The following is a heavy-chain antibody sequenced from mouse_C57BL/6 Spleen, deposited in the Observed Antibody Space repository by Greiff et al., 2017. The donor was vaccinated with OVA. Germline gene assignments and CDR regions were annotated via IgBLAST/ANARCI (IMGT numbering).Heavy chain of an antibody. CDR2: NYPRSGNT. CDR3: ASYYSNYTWFAY. Sequence: QVQLQQSGAELARPGASVKLSCKASGYTFTSYGISWVKQRTGQGLEWIGENYPRSGNTYYNEKFKGKATLTADKSSSTAYMELRSLTSEDSAVYFCASYYSNYTWFAYWGQGTLVTVSA. CDR1: GYTFTSYG. J-gene: IGHJ3*01. D-gene: IGHD2-5*01. V-gene: IGHV1-81*01.